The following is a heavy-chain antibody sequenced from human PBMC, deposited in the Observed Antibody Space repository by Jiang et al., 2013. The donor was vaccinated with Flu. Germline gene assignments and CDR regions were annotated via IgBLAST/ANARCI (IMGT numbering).Heavy chain of an antibody. CDR1: GGSISSSSYY. V-gene: IGHV4-39*01. CDR2: VLSWEH. Sequence: LVKPSETLSLTCTVSGGSISSSSYYWGLDPPAPREGAGVDWEYVLSWEHLPQPSLKSRVTISVDTSKNQFSLRLKSMSAADTAVYYCASHDILTGDYINWLDPWGQGTLVTVSS. CDR3: ASHDILTGDYINWLDP. J-gene: IGHJ5*02. D-gene: IGHD3-9*01.